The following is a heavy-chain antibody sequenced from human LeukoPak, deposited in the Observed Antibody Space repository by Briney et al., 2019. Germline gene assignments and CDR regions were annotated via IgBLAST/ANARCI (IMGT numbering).Heavy chain of an antibody. D-gene: IGHD3-22*01. J-gene: IGHJ4*02. Sequence: GGSLRLSCAASGFTFSSYAMSWVRQAPGKGLEWVSGISTSGGSTSYADSVKGRFTISRDNPRNTLYMQMNSLRDEDTAVYYCAIMHRYYDGSGYWVRWGQGTLVTVSS. CDR1: GFTFSSYA. V-gene: IGHV3-23*01. CDR2: ISTSGGST. CDR3: AIMHRYYDGSGYWVR.